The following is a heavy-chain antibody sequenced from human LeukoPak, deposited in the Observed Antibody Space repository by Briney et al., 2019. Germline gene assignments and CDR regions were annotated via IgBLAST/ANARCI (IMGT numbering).Heavy chain of an antibody. CDR2: IKEDGSEK. Sequence: GGSLRLSCAASGFSFSYSWMSWVRQAPGKGLEWVANIKEDGSEKYYVDSVKGRFTISRDNAENELYLQMNSLRVDDTAVHYCASLDYWGQGILVTVSS. V-gene: IGHV3-7*01. CDR3: ASLDY. J-gene: IGHJ4*02. CDR1: GFSFSYSW.